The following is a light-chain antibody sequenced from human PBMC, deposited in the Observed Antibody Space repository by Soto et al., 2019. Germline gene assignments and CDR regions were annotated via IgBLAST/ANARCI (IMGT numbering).Light chain of an antibody. J-gene: IGLJ1*01. CDR1: ISDLWAGYD. CDR3: QSLDSSLIFSKV. V-gene: IGLV1-40*01. Sequence: QSVLTQPASVYGAPGQRLTISCSGSISDLWAGYDVQWYQQFPGTAPKLLIYANSARPSGVPDRFSGSKSGTSASLAITGLQAEDEADYYWQSLDSSLIFSKVLGTWPEVTVL. CDR2: ANS.